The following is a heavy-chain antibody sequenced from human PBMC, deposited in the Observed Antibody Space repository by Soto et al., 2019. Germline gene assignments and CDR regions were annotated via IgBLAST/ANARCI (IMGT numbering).Heavy chain of an antibody. D-gene: IGHD2-8*02. CDR1: GYTLTTYA. CDR2: INAGNGNT. CDR3: ARDTGSPRAFGI. V-gene: IGHV1-3*01. Sequence: ASVKVSCKASGYTLTTYAIRWVRQAPGQRLEWMEWINAGNGNTKYSQKFQGRVTITRDTSASTAYMELSSLRSADTAVYYCARDTGSPRAFGIWGQGTMVTGSS. J-gene: IGHJ3*02.